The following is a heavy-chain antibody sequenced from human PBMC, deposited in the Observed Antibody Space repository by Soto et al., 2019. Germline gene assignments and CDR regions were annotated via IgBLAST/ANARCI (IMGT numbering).Heavy chain of an antibody. V-gene: IGHV2-5*01. D-gene: IGHD6-13*01. CDR2: IYWNDDK. CDR1: GFALSTSGVG. CDR3: AHTGRADGTGYYGMDV. Sequence: QITLKEAGPTLVKPTQTLTLTCTFSGFALSTSGVGVGWIRQPPGKALEWLALIYWNDDKRYSPSLKSSLTITKDTPTTQVVLTMTNMDPVDTATYSCAHTGRADGTGYYGMDVWGQGTTVTVSS. J-gene: IGHJ6*02.